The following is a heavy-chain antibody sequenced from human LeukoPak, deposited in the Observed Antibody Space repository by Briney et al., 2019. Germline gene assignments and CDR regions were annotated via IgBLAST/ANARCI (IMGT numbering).Heavy chain of an antibody. J-gene: IGHJ4*02. Sequence: GGSLRLSCSTSGFTFGEYATSWFRQAPGKGLEMVGFIRSEASGGTTEHVASVKGRFTISRDDSEGLAYLQMTSLKIEDTAVYYCTKGWGDYWGRGTLVTVSS. CDR2: IRSEASGGTT. CDR3: TKGWGDY. CDR1: GFTFGEYA. D-gene: IGHD7-27*01. V-gene: IGHV3-49*03.